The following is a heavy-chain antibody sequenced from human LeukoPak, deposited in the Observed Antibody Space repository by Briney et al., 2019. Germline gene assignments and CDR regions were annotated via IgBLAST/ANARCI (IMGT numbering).Heavy chain of an antibody. V-gene: IGHV3-30*18. CDR1: EFSFSTYG. Sequence: GGSLRLSCAASEFSFSTYGIHWVRQAPGRGLEWVAVISYDGSDTYYADSVKGRFTISRDNSKNTVYPQMNSLRVEDTALYYCAKDVVIIPSGTFHYYYYGRDVWGQGPTVTVSS. CDR3: AKDVVIIPSGTFHYYYYGRDV. CDR2: ISYDGSDT. J-gene: IGHJ6*02. D-gene: IGHD6-13*01.